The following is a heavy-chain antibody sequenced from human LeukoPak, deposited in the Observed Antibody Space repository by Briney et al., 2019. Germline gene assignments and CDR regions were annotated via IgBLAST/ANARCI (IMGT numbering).Heavy chain of an antibody. CDR3: ARGELLPNY. V-gene: IGHV3-30-3*01. J-gene: IGHJ4*02. CDR2: ISYDGSNK. D-gene: IGHD1-26*01. CDR1: GFTFSSYA. Sequence: PGGSLRLSCAASGFTFSSYAMHWVRQAPGKGLEWVAVISYDGSNKYYADSVKGRFTISRDNSKNTLYLQMNSLRAEDTAVYYCARGELLPNYWGQGTLVTVSS.